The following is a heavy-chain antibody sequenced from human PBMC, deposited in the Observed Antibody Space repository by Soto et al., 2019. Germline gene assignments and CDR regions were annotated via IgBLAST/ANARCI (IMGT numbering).Heavy chain of an antibody. CDR1: GFTFSSYE. Sequence: EVQLVESGGGLVQPGGSLRLSCAASGFTFSSYEMNWVRQAPGKGLEWVSYISSSGSTIYYADSVKGRFTISRDNAKNSLYLQMNSLRAEDTAVYYCARVPRYCSGGSYYSVGHGMDVWGQGTTVTVSS. CDR3: ARVPRYCSGGSYYSVGHGMDV. V-gene: IGHV3-48*03. J-gene: IGHJ6*02. D-gene: IGHD2-15*01. CDR2: ISSSGSTI.